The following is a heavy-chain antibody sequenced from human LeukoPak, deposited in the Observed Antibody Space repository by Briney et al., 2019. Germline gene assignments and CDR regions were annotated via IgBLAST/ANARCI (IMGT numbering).Heavy chain of an antibody. CDR3: ARGIYYDSSGYLDGFDP. CDR1: GGSISSYY. CDR2: IYYSGST. J-gene: IGHJ5*02. Sequence: SETLSLTCTVSGGSISSYYWSWIRQPPGKGLEWIGYIYYSGSTNYNPSLKSRVTISVDTSKNQFSLKLSSVTAADTAVYYCARGIYYDSSGYLDGFDPWGQGTLVTVSS. V-gene: IGHV4-59*12. D-gene: IGHD3-22*01.